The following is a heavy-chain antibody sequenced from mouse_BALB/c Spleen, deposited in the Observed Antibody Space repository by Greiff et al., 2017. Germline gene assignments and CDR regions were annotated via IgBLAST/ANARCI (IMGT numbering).Heavy chain of an antibody. Sequence: EVKLVESGPSLVKPSQTLSLTCSVTGDSITSGYWNWIRKFPGNKLEYMGYISYSGSTYYNPSLKSRISITRDTSKNQYYLQLNSVTTEDTATYYCARGYYDYDDYAMDYWGQGTSVTVSS. CDR2: ISYSGST. D-gene: IGHD2-4*01. CDR3: ARGYYDYDDYAMDY. CDR1: GDSITSGY. J-gene: IGHJ4*01. V-gene: IGHV3-8*02.